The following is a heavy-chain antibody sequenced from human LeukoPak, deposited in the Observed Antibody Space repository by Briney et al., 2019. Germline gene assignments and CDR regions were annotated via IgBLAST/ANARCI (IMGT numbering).Heavy chain of an antibody. CDR3: ARGNLRYFDWLPQANWFDP. V-gene: IGHV1-18*01. CDR1: GHTFTSYG. J-gene: IGHJ5*02. D-gene: IGHD3-9*01. Sequence: GASMKVSCKASGHTFTSYGISWVRQAPGQGLEWMGWISAYNGNTNYAQKLQGRVTMTTDTSTSTAYMELRSLRSDDTAVYYCARGNLRYFDWLPQANWFDPWGQGTLVTVSS. CDR2: ISAYNGNT.